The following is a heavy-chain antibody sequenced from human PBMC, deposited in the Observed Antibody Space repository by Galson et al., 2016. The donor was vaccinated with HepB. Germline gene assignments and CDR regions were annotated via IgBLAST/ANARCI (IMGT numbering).Heavy chain of an antibody. V-gene: IGHV4-59*01. CDR3: ARDDSGGWYGFHYGMDV. D-gene: IGHD6-19*01. CDR2: IYYSGRT. J-gene: IGHJ6*02. Sequence: ETLSLTCTVSGASISGYYLSWIRQPPGKGLEWIGYIYYSGRTNYNPSLKSRVTISVDTSKNQFSLKLSSVTAVDTAVYYCARDDSGGWYGFHYGMDVWGQGTTVTVSS. CDR1: GASISGYY.